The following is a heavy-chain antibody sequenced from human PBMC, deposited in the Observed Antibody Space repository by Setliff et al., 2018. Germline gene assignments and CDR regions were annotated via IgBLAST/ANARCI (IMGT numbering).Heavy chain of an antibody. CDR3: ARDRIITMIVAPMSPLHDAFDI. V-gene: IGHV1-18*04. CDR2: ISAYNGNT. D-gene: IGHD3-22*01. Sequence: ASVKVSCKASGYSFTSYFIHWVRQAPGQGLEWMGWISAYNGNTNYAQKLQGRVTMTTDTSTSTAYMELRSLRSDDTAVYYCARDRIITMIVAPMSPLHDAFDIWGQGTMVTVSS. CDR1: GYSFTSYF. J-gene: IGHJ3*02.